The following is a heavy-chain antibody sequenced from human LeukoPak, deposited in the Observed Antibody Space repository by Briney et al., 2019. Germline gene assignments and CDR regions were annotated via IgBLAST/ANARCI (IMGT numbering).Heavy chain of an antibody. V-gene: IGHV3-21*01. CDR1: GFAFDTYS. J-gene: IGHJ5*02. CDR2: ISSWSSFI. CDR3: ARAGSTNSWFDP. Sequence: GGSLRLSCAASGFAFDTYSMTWVRQAPGKGLEWVSSISSWSSFIYSADSVTGRFTISRDNAKNSLYLQMNSLRAEDTAVYYCARAGSTNSWFDPWDQGTLVIVSS. D-gene: IGHD2-2*01.